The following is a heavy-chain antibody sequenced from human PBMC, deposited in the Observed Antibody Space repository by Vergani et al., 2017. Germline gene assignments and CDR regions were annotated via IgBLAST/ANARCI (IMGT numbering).Heavy chain of an antibody. CDR2: TYYRSKWYN. D-gene: IGHD3-22*01. CDR1: GDSVSSNSAA. V-gene: IGHV6-1*01. Sequence: QVQLQQSGPGLVKPSQTLSLTCAISGDSVSSNSAAWNWIRQSPSRGLEWLGRTYYRSKWYNDYAISVKSRISIKSDTSKNQFSLQVNSVTPEDTAVYYCARSGRGWGLLLPHFDYWGQGTLVTVSS. CDR3: ARSGRGWGLLLPHFDY. J-gene: IGHJ4*02.